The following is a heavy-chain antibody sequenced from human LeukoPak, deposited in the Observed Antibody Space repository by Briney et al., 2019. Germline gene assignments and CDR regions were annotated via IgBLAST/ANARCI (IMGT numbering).Heavy chain of an antibody. D-gene: IGHD2-8*02. Sequence: GASVKVSCKASGYTFTDYLINWMRQAPGQGVEWMGWISPYNGDTNYEQKFQGRVTMNTDTSTGTAYMELRSLRSDDTAMYFCARATSPKRYSSGLGALVYWGQGTLVTVSS. J-gene: IGHJ4*02. V-gene: IGHV1-18*01. CDR1: GYTFTDYL. CDR2: ISPYNGDT. CDR3: ARATSPKRYSSGLGALVY.